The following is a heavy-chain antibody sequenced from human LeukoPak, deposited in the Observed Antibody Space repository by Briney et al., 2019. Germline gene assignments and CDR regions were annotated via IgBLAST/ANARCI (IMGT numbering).Heavy chain of an antibody. D-gene: IGHD6-13*01. V-gene: IGHV3-30*03. J-gene: IGHJ5*02. CDR1: GFTFSSYG. Sequence: GRSLRLSCEASGFTFSSYGMRWVRQAPGKGLEWVAVISYDGSNKYYADSVKGRFTISRDNSKNTLYLQMNSLRAEDTAVYYCARGAATGTWPGWFDTWGQGTLVTVSS. CDR2: ISYDGSNK. CDR3: ARGAATGTWPGWFDT.